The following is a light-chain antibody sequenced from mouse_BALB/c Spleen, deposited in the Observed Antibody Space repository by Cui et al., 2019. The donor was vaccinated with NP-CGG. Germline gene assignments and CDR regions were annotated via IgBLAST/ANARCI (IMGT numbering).Light chain of an antibody. CDR3: ALWYSNHWV. Sequence: QAVVTQESALTTSPGETVTLTCRSSIGAVTTSNYANWVQEKPDHLFTGLIGGTSSRAPGVPARFSGSLIGDKAALTITGAQTEDEAIYFCALWYSNHWVFGGGTKLTVL. V-gene: IGLV1*01. CDR2: GTS. CDR1: IGAVTTSNY. J-gene: IGLJ1*01.